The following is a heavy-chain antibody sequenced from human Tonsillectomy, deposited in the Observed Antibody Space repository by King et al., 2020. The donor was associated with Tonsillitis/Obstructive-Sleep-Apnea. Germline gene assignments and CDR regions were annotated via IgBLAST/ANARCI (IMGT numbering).Heavy chain of an antibody. CDR2: ISGSGGST. J-gene: IGHJ3*02. CDR3: AKDLVEVAYRGPDAFYI. D-gene: IGHD3-16*01. Sequence: VQLVESGGGLVQPGGSLRLSCAVSGFTFSSYAMSWVRQAPGKGLEWVSGISGSGGSTYYTDSAKGRFTIPRDNSKNTLYLQMNSLRADDTAVYYCAKDLVEVAYRGPDAFYIWGQGTIVTVSS. V-gene: IGHV3-23*04. CDR1: GFTFSSYA.